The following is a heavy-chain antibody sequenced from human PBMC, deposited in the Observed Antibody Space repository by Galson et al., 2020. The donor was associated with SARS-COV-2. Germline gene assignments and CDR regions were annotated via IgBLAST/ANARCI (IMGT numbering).Heavy chain of an antibody. V-gene: IGHV3-21*01. Sequence: GGSLRLSCAASGFTFSRYTMNWVRQAPGKGLEWVSSISSSSSYIYYADPVKGRFTISRDNAKNSLYLQMNSLRAEDTAVYYCARDAYDSSGYYYGSGYFQHWGQGTLVTVSS. CDR1: GFTFSRYT. CDR2: ISSSSSYI. CDR3: ARDAYDSSGYYYGSGYFQH. J-gene: IGHJ1*01. D-gene: IGHD3-22*01.